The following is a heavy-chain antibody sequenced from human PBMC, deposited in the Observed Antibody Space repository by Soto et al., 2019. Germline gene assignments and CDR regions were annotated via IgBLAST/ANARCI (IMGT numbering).Heavy chain of an antibody. CDR2: IYPGDSDT. D-gene: IGHD2-2*01. V-gene: IGHV5-51*01. J-gene: IGHJ4*02. CDR3: ARPSHCSSTSCYFDY. CDR1: GYSFTSYW. Sequence: ESLKISCKGSGYSFTSYWIGWVRQMPGKGLEWMGIIYPGDSDTRYSPSFQGQVTISADKSISTAYLQWSSLKASDTAMYYCARPSHCSSTSCYFDYWGQGTLVTVSS.